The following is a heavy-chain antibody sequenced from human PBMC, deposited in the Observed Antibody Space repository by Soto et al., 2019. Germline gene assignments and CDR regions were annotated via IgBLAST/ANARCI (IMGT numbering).Heavy chain of an antibody. CDR2: ISANGCTK. V-gene: IGHV3-30*18. CDR3: AKDYGSGSYYLYYYYGMDV. J-gene: IGHJ6*02. Sequence: GGSLRLSCAASGFTFSSYGMHWVRQAPGKGLEWVAGISANGCTKYYADSVKGRFTISRDTSKNTLYLQMNSLRAEDTAVYYCAKDYGSGSYYLYYYYGMDVWGQGTTVTVSS. D-gene: IGHD3-10*01. CDR1: GFTFSSYG.